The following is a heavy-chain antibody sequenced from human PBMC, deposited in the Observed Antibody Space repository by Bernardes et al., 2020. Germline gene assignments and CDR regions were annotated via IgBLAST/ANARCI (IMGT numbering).Heavy chain of an antibody. D-gene: IGHD2-2*01. J-gene: IGHJ4*01. CDR2: MSGSGGSI. V-gene: IGHV3-23*01. CDR1: GFTFSIYA. Sequence: GGSLRLSCAASGFTFSIYAMRWVRQAPGKGLEWVSTMSGSGGSIHYADSVKGRFTISRDNSRNTLYLQMDSLRAEDTAVDYYARGIRYCSSTRSLCTAYYVDYWGQGTLVTVSS. CDR3: ARGIRYCSSTRSLCTAYYVDY.